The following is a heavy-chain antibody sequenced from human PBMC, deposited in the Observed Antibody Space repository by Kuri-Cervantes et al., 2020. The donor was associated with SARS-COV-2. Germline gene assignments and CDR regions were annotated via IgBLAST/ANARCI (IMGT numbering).Heavy chain of an antibody. D-gene: IGHD6-19*01. V-gene: IGHV4-59*01. Sequence: SETLSLTCTVSGGSTSSYYWSWIRQPPGKGLEWIGYIYYSGSTNYNPSLKSRVTISVDTSKNQFSLKLSSVTAADTAVYYCARERGGQWLVRLGYFDYWGQGTLVTVSS. CDR3: ARERGGQWLVRLGYFDY. J-gene: IGHJ4*02. CDR2: IYYSGST. CDR1: GGSTSSYY.